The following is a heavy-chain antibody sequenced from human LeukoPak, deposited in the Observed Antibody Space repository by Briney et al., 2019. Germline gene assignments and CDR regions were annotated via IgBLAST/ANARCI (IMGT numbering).Heavy chain of an antibody. CDR3: AKVVGTGTTPTDY. Sequence: GGSLRLSCAASGFTFSNYAMTWVRQAPGRGLECVSDISASGCNTDYADSVKGRFTISRDNSKNMVFLQMKSLRAEDTAVYYCAKVVGTGTTPTDYWGQGTLVSVSP. V-gene: IGHV3-23*01. J-gene: IGHJ4*02. CDR2: ISASGCNT. D-gene: IGHD1-1*01. CDR1: GFTFSNYA.